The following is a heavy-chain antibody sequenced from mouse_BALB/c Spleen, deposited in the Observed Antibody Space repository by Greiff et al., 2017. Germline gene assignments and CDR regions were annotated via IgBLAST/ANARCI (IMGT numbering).Heavy chain of an antibody. D-gene: IGHD2-1*01. CDR1: GFNIKDTY. V-gene: IGHV14-3*02. Sequence: EVMLVESGAELVKPGASVKLSCTASGFNIKDTYMHWVKQRPEQGLEWIGRIDPANGNTKYDPKFQGKATITADTSSNTAYLQLSSLTSEDTAVYYCAPYGNYDWGQGTTLTVSS. CDR3: APYGNYD. CDR2: IDPANGNT. J-gene: IGHJ2*01.